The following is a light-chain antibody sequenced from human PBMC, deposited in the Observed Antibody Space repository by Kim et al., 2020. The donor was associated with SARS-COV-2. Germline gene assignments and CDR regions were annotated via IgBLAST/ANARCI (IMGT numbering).Light chain of an antibody. CDR3: QQSYRTPLT. CDR2: TAA. V-gene: IGKV1-39*01. J-gene: IGKJ4*01. CDR1: QYSSTY. Sequence: ASVGDRVTITCRASQYSSTYLNWYQLKPGKAPKLLIQTAARLHTGVPSRFSGSGSDTEFTLTITGLQPDDFATYYCQQSYRTPLTFGGGTKVDIK.